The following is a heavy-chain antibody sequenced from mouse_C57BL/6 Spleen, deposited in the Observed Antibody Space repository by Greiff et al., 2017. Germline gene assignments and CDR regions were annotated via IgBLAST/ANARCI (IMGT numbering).Heavy chain of an antibody. CDR1: GFTFSSYG. Sequence: EVKLQESGGDLVKPGGSLKLSCAASGFTFSSYGMSWVRQTPDKRLEWVATISSGGSYTYYPDSVKGRFTISRDNAKNTLYLHMSSLKSEDTAMYYCARHEGGWGQGTLVTVSA. CDR3: ARHEGG. CDR2: ISSGGSYT. J-gene: IGHJ3*01. V-gene: IGHV5-6*01.